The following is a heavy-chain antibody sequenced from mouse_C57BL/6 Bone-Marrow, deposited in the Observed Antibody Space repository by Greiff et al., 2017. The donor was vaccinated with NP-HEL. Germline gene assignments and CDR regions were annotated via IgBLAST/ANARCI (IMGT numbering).Heavy chain of an antibody. CDR2: IDPENGDT. Sequence: VQLKESGAELVRPGASVKLSCTASGFNIKDDYMHWVKQRPEQGLEWIGWIDPENGDTEYASKFQGKATIAADTSSNTAYLPLSSLTSEDTAVYYCTFYGSIPYYAMDYWGQGTSVTVSS. V-gene: IGHV14-4*01. D-gene: IGHD1-1*01. CDR3: TFYGSIPYYAMDY. CDR1: GFNIKDDY. J-gene: IGHJ4*01.